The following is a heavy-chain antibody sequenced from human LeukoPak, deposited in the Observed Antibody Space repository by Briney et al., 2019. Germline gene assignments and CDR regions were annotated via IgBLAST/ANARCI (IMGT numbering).Heavy chain of an antibody. D-gene: IGHD2-21*02. Sequence: SVKVSCKASRDTFFTHAVSWVRQATGQGLEWMGAIIPVLGTTNLAQRFQGRVSITADGSTSTVYMELSSLRSEDTAVYYCARDSGLYCAGDCERVRRSCDYWGQGSLVIVSS. V-gene: IGHV1-69*13. CDR3: ARDSGLYCAGDCERVRRSCDY. CDR2: IIPVLGTT. CDR1: RDTFFTHA. J-gene: IGHJ4*02.